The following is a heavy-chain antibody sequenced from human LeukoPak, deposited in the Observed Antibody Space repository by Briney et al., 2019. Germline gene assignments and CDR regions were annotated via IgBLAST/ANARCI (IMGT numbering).Heavy chain of an antibody. D-gene: IGHD3-16*01. CDR2: ISAYNGNT. CDR3: ARAHYVWGSYDSYFDY. Sequence: ASVKVSCKAPGYTFTNYGIHWVRQAPGQGLEWMGWISAYNGNTNSAQKLQGRVTMTTDTSTSTAYMELSRLRSDDTAVYYCARAHYVWGSYDSYFDYWGQGTLVTVSS. J-gene: IGHJ4*02. CDR1: GYTFTNYG. V-gene: IGHV1-18*01.